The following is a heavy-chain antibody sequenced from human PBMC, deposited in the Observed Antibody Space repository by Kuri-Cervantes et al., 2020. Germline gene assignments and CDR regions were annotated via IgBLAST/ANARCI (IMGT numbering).Heavy chain of an antibody. CDR3: ARADYSDYYYYYYMDV. D-gene: IGHD4-17*01. CDR2: ISGSGGST. J-gene: IGHJ6*03. Sequence: GGSLRLSCAASGFTFSSYAMSWVRQAPGKGLEWVSAISGSGGSTYYADSVKGRFTISRDNAKNSLYLQMNSLRAEDTAFYYCARADYSDYYYYYYMDVWGKGTTVTVSS. CDR1: GFTFSSYA. V-gene: IGHV3-23*01.